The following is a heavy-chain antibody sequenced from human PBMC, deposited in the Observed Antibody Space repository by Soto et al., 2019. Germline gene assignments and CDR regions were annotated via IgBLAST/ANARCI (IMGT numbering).Heavy chain of an antibody. CDR2: ISSSSSTK. Sequence: EVQLVESGGGLVQPGGSLRLSCAASGFTFSSYSMNWVRQAPGKGLEWVSHISSSSSTKYYADSVKGRFTISRDNAKNSLYLQMNSLRDEDTAVYYCARGYSGRYYMVDVWGQGTTVIVSS. D-gene: IGHD1-26*01. CDR1: GFTFSSYS. CDR3: ARGYSGRYYMVDV. J-gene: IGHJ6*02. V-gene: IGHV3-48*02.